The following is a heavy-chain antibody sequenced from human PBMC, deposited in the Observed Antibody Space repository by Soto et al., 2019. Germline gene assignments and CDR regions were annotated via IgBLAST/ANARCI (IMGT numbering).Heavy chain of an antibody. CDR3: ARVGGQLVPGFDY. Sequence: EVQLVESGGGVVKPGGSLRLSCAASGFTFSSYSMNWVRQAPGKGLEWVSSISSRSSYIYYADSVKGRFTISRDNAKNSRYLQMNSLRAEDTAVYYCARVGGQLVPGFDYWGQGTLVTVSS. V-gene: IGHV3-21*01. D-gene: IGHD6-6*01. CDR1: GFTFSSYS. CDR2: ISSRSSYI. J-gene: IGHJ4*02.